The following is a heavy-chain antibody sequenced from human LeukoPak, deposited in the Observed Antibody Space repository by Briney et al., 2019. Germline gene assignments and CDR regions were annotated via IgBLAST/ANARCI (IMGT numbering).Heavy chain of an antibody. V-gene: IGHV3-23*01. Sequence: GGSLRLSCAASGFTFSSYAMSWVRQAPGKGLEWVSAISGSGGSTYYADSVKGRFTISRDNSKNTLYLQMNSLRAEDTAVYYCAKDRGEYYYDSSGYYGPHGRDAFDIWGQGTMVTVSS. CDR3: AKDRGEYYYDSSGYYGPHGRDAFDI. J-gene: IGHJ3*02. CDR2: ISGSGGST. D-gene: IGHD3-22*01. CDR1: GFTFSSYA.